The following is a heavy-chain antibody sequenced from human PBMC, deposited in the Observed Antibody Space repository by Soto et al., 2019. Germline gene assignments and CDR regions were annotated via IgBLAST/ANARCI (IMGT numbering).Heavy chain of an antibody. CDR2: IYYSGST. CDR1: GGSISSGGYY. J-gene: IGHJ5*02. CDR3: ARGMRIHYYDSSGYLNWFDP. D-gene: IGHD3-22*01. V-gene: IGHV4-31*03. Sequence: PSETLSLTCTVSGGSISSGGYYWSWIRQHPGKGLEWIGYIYYSGSTYYNPSLKSRVTISVDTSKNQFSLKLSSVTAADTAVYYCARGMRIHYYDSSGYLNWFDPWGQGTLVTVSS.